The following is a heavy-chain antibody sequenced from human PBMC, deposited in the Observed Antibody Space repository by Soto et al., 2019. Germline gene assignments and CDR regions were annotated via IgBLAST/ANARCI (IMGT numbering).Heavy chain of an antibody. CDR3: AREDYYDSSGYYAQGGMDV. D-gene: IGHD3-22*01. CDR1: GFTFSSYG. J-gene: IGHJ6*02. CDR2: IWYDGSNK. Sequence: GGSLRLSCAASGFTFSSYGMHWVRQAPGKGLEWVAVIWYDGSNKYYADSVKGRFTISRDNSKNTLYLQMNSLRAEDTAVYYCAREDYYDSSGYYAQGGMDVWGQGTTVTVSS. V-gene: IGHV3-33*01.